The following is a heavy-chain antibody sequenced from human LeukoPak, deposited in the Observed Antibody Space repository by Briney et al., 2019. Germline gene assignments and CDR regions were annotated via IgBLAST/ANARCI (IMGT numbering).Heavy chain of an antibody. D-gene: IGHD5-12*01. CDR2: ISPDGNNM. V-gene: IGHV3-74*01. CDR3: ARDHVAPTPIDY. Sequence: PGGSLRLSCAASGFTFSTYWMHWVRQVPGKGLVWVPHISPDGNNMGYADSVKGRFTISRDNAKNTLYLEMNSLSVEDTAVYYCARDHVAPTPIDYWGQGILVTVSS. J-gene: IGHJ4*02. CDR1: GFTFSTYW.